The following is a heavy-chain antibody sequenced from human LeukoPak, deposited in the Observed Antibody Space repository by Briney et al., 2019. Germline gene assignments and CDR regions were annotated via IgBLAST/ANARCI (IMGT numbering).Heavy chain of an antibody. Sequence: GGSLRLSCAASGFTFSSYAMHWVRQAPGKGLEWVAVISYDGSNKYYADSVKGRFTISRDNSKNTLYLQMNSLRVEDTAVYYCARVSYCGGVCHWYFDLWGRGTLVTVSS. D-gene: IGHD2-21*02. CDR1: GFTFSSYA. V-gene: IGHV3-30-3*01. J-gene: IGHJ2*01. CDR2: ISYDGSNK. CDR3: ARVSYCGGVCHWYFDL.